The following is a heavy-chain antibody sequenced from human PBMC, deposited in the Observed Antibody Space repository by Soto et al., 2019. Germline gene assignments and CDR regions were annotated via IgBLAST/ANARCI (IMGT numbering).Heavy chain of an antibody. D-gene: IGHD3-22*01. CDR2: ISYYGSNK. J-gene: IGHJ6*02. V-gene: IGHV3-30-3*01. CDR1: GFTFSSYA. Sequence: GGSLRLSCAASGFTFSSYAMHWVRQAPGKGLEWVAVISYYGSNKYYADSVKGRFTISRDNSKNTLYLQMNSLRAEDTAVYYCARDMAIVVAHNRPGPRLPSYYYYGMDVWGQGTTVTVSS. CDR3: ARDMAIVVAHNRPGPRLPSYYYYGMDV.